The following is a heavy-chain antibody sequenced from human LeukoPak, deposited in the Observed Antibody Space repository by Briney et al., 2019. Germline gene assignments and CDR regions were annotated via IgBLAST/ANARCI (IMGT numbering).Heavy chain of an antibody. CDR2: ISGSGGST. CDR1: GFTFCSYA. D-gene: IGHD5-18*01. CDR3: AKEATAMVSELDY. J-gene: IGHJ4*02. V-gene: IGHV3-23*01. Sequence: GGSLRLSCAASGFTFCSYAMSWVRQAPGKGLEWVSVISGSGGSTYYADSVKGRFTISRDNSKNTLYLQMNSLRAEDTTVYYCAKEATAMVSELDYWGQGTLVTVSS.